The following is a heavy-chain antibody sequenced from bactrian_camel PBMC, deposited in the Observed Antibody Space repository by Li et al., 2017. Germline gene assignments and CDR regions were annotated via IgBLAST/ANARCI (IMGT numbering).Heavy chain of an antibody. CDR1: GGANMKNC. D-gene: IGHD4*01. V-gene: IGHV3S54*01. CDR3: TWYYYDYFPY. J-gene: IGHJ4*01. Sequence: HVQLVESGGGSVQAGGSLRLSCAVSGGANMKNCMGWFRQAPGKEREGVAAIATLRGTTHYVDSVKGRFTISRDNAKTTLYLQMNSLKFEDAAVYYCTWYYYDYFPYWGQGTQVTVS. CDR2: IATLRGTT.